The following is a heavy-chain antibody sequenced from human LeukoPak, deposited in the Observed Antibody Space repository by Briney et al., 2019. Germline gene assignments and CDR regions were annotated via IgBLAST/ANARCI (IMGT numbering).Heavy chain of an antibody. V-gene: IGHV1-18*01. Sequence: VASVKVPCKASGYTFNFYGISWVRQAPGQSLELLGWGSGYDGATKYGQKFQDRVTITAETSTTTAYMDLRTLTSADTAMYYCARGMDYHGNSGAGWSAFDIWGQGTMVTVSS. CDR3: ARGMDYHGNSGAGWSAFDI. CDR2: GSGYDGAT. J-gene: IGHJ3*02. CDR1: GYTFNFYG. D-gene: IGHD4-23*01.